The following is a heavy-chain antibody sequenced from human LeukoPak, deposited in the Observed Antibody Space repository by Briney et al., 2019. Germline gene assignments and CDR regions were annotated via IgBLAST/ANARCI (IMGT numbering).Heavy chain of an antibody. CDR1: GGSISSGGYY. D-gene: IGHD6-19*01. V-gene: IGHV4-31*03. Sequence: PSETLSLTCTVSGGSISSGGYYWSWIRQHPGKGLEWIGYIYYSGSTYYNPSLKSRVTISVDTSKDQFSLKLSSVTAADTAVYYCARLRFGRLASLDYWGQGTLVTVSS. CDR2: IYYSGST. J-gene: IGHJ4*02. CDR3: ARLRFGRLASLDY.